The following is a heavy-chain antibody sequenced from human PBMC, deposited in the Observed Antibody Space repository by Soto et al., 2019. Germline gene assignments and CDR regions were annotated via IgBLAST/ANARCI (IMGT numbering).Heavy chain of an antibody. D-gene: IGHD7-27*01. CDR2: VYYTGDT. Sequence: PSETLSLTCNVSGGSINIYYWSWIRQSPGKGLEWIGYVYYTGDTNYNPSLKSRVTISVDPSKSQFSLKLNSVTAADTAVYFCARLGASRTLVWGQGTMVTV. J-gene: IGHJ3*01. V-gene: IGHV4-59*01. CDR3: ARLGASRTLV. CDR1: GGSINIYY.